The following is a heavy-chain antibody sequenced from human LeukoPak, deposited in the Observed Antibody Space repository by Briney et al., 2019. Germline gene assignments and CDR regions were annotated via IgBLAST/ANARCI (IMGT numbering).Heavy chain of an antibody. CDR3: ARSAYDILTGPGSD. V-gene: IGHV3-7*01. J-gene: IGHJ4*02. CDR1: GFTFSSYW. D-gene: IGHD3-9*01. CDR2: IKQDGSEK. Sequence: PGGSLRLSCAASGFTFSSYWMSWVRQAPGKGLEWVANIKQDGSEKYYVDSVKGRFTISRDNAKNSLYLQMNSLRAEDTAVYYCARSAYDILTGPGSDWGQGTLVTVSS.